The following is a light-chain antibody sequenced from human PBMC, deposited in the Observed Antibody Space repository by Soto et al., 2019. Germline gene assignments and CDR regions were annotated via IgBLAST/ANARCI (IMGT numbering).Light chain of an antibody. Sequence: ETVMTPSPATLSVSPGERVTLSCRASQSVRSKLAWFEQKPGQAPRLLIYGAFTRATGIPTRFSGSGSETEFTLTISSLQSEDFAVYYCQQYNMWPHTFGQGTKVDIK. CDR2: GAF. CDR1: QSVRSK. V-gene: IGKV3-15*01. CDR3: QQYNMWPHT. J-gene: IGKJ2*01.